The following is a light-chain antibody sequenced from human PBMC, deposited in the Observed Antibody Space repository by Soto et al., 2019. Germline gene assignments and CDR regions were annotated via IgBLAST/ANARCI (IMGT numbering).Light chain of an antibody. V-gene: IGKV3-20*01. CDR1: QSVSSSY. Sequence: EIVLTQSPGPLALSPGERATLSCRASQSVSSSYLAWYQQKPGQAPRLLIYGTSSRATGIPDRFSGSGSGTDFTLTITRLEPEDFAVYYCHQYGISPPRTFGQGTKVDIK. CDR3: HQYGISPPRT. J-gene: IGKJ1*01. CDR2: GTS.